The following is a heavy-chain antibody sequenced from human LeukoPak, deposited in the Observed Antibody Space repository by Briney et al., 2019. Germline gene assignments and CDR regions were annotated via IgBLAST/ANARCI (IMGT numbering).Heavy chain of an antibody. D-gene: IGHD3-22*01. Sequence: SVKVSCKASGGAFSSYGISWVRQAPGQGLEWMGRIIPTFGTANYAQKFQGRVTITADKFTSTAYMEVSSLRSEDTAVYYCARTNYYDSSGYQGAGTYYYGMDVWGQGTTVTVSS. CDR3: ARTNYYDSSGYQGAGTYYYGMDV. CDR2: IIPTFGTA. CDR1: GGAFSSYG. J-gene: IGHJ6*02. V-gene: IGHV1-69*06.